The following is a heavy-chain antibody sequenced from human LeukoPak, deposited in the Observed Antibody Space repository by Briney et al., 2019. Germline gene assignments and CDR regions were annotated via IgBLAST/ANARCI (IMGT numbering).Heavy chain of an antibody. D-gene: IGHD1-26*01. CDR3: ARQGSGNYLSPVNY. CDR1: GGSISSSSYY. V-gene: IGHV4-39*01. J-gene: IGHJ4*02. CDR2: IYYSGST. Sequence: SETLSLTCTVSGGSISSSSYYWGWIRQPPGKGLEWIGTIYYSGSTYYNPSLKSRVTISVDTSKNQFPLKLSSVTAADTAVYYCARQGSGNYLSPVNYWGQGTLVTVSS.